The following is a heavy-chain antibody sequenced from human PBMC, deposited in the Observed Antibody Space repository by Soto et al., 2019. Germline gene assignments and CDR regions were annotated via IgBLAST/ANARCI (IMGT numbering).Heavy chain of an antibody. V-gene: IGHV3-53*01. CDR3: ARGKGQQLVGGYYYYYGMDV. CDR2: IYSGGST. CDR1: GFTVSSNY. Sequence: PGGSLRLSCAASGFTVSSNYMSWVRQAPGKGLEWVSVIYSGGSTYHADSVKGRFTISRDNSKNTLYLHMNSLRAEDTAVYYCARGKGQQLVGGYYYYYGMDVWGQGTKVTVSS. D-gene: IGHD6-13*01. J-gene: IGHJ6*02.